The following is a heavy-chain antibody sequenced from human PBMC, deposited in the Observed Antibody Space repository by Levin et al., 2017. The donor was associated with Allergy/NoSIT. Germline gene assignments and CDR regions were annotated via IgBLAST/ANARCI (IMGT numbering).Heavy chain of an antibody. CDR1: GFTFSSYS. J-gene: IGHJ4*02. Sequence: GESLKISCAASGFTFSSYSMNWVRQAPGKGLEWVSSISSSSSYIYYADSVKGRFTISRDNAKNSLYLQMNSLRAEDTAVYYCARGKRYGSGGSCYDYWGQGTLVTVSS. CDR2: ISSSSSYI. D-gene: IGHD2-15*01. V-gene: IGHV3-21*01. CDR3: ARGKRYGSGGSCYDY.